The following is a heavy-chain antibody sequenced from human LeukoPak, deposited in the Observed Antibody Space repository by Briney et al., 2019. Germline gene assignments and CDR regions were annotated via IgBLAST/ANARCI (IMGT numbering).Heavy chain of an antibody. CDR2: ISTSGRAI. V-gene: IGHV3-48*02. D-gene: IGHD3-22*01. Sequence: GGSLRLSCAASGFTFSNYNMNWVRQAPGKGLEWVSYISTSGRAIFYADSVKGRLTISRDNAKNSLFLQMNSLRDEDTAVYYCARVPLYDRSGYYFDYWGLGTLVTVSS. CDR3: ARVPLYDRSGYYFDY. CDR1: GFTFSNYN. J-gene: IGHJ4*02.